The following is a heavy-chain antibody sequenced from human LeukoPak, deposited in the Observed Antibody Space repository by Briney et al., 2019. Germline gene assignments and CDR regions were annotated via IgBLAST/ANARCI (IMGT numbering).Heavy chain of an antibody. CDR2: IYPGDSDT. CDR1: GYSFTSDW. D-gene: IGHD6-19*01. Sequence: GESLKISCKGSGYSFTSDWIGWVRQMPGKVLEWMGIIYPGDSDTRYSPSFQGQVTISADKSISTAYLQWSSLKASDTAMYYCARAPVYSSGWYDYWGQGTLVTVSS. V-gene: IGHV5-51*01. J-gene: IGHJ4*02. CDR3: ARAPVYSSGWYDY.